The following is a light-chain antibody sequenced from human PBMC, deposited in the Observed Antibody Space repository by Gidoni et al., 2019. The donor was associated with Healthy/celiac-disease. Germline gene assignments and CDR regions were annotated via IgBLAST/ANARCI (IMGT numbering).Light chain of an antibody. V-gene: IGLV3-16*01. CDR2: KDS. J-gene: IGLJ3*02. CDR3: LSADSSGSPYWV. CDR1: ALPKKY. Sequence: SYELTQPPSVSVSLGQMARITCSGEALPKKYAYWYQQKPGQFPVLVIYKDSERPSGISERFSGSSSGTIVTLTISGVQAEDEADYYCLSADSSGSPYWVFGGGTKLTVL.